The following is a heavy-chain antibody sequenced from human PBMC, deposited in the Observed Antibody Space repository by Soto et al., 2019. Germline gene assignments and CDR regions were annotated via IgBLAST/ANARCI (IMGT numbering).Heavy chain of an antibody. J-gene: IGHJ4*02. Sequence: PGGSLRLSCAASGFTASIYYMSWVRQAPGKGLEWVSVIYSGGSTYYADSVKGRFTISRDNSKNTLYLQMNSLRAEDTAVYYCAREGGQYYFDYWGQGTLVTVSS. V-gene: IGHV3-66*01. D-gene: IGHD3-16*01. CDR1: GFTASIYY. CDR3: AREGGQYYFDY. CDR2: IYSGGST.